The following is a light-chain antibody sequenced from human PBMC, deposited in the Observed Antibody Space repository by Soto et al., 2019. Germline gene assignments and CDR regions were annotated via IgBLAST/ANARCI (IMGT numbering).Light chain of an antibody. V-gene: IGKV1-39*01. CDR2: DAS. Sequence: DIQMTQSPSSLSASVGDRVTLTCRASQSIRRYLNWYQQKPGKAPKVPIYDASSLQSGVPSRFSGSGSGTDFALTISSLQPEDFATYYCQQSYSTPWTFGQGTKVDIK. CDR3: QQSYSTPWT. J-gene: IGKJ1*01. CDR1: QSIRRY.